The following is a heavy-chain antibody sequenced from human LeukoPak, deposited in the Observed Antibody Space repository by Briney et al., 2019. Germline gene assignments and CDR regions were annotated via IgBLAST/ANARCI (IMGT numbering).Heavy chain of an antibody. J-gene: IGHJ4*02. D-gene: IGHD5-18*01. V-gene: IGHV7-4-1*02. CDR2: INTITGNP. CDR3: ARAPDGYSYGFAY. CDR1: GYTFTKYA. Sequence: ASVKASCKASGYTFTKYAMNWVRQAPGQGLEWMGWINTITGNPTYAQGFAGRFVFSLDTSVSTAYLQISSLQAEDTAVYYCARAPDGYSYGFAYWGQGTLVIVSS.